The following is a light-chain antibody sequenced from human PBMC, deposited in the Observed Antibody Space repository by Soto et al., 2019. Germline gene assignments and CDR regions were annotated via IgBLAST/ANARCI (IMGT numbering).Light chain of an antibody. CDR3: MQALQPFT. Sequence: DIVMTQSPLSLPVTPGEPASISCRSSQSLLHSNGYNYLDWYLQKPGQSPQLLIYLGSNRASGVPDRFSGSGSGTDFTLKISRVEAEDVGFYYCMQALQPFTFGPGTKVDIK. CDR1: QSLLHSNGYNY. V-gene: IGKV2-28*01. CDR2: LGS. J-gene: IGKJ3*01.